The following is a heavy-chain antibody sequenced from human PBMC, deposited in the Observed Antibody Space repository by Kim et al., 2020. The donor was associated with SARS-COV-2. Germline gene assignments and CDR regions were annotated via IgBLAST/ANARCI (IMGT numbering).Heavy chain of an antibody. CDR3: ARDPKYNWNDWDY. J-gene: IGHJ4*02. Sequence: NYAPKCQDRVTMTNDPSTTTAYMERRSLRSDDTAVYYCARDPKYNWNDWDYWGQGTLVTVSS. V-gene: IGHV1-18*01. D-gene: IGHD1-1*01.